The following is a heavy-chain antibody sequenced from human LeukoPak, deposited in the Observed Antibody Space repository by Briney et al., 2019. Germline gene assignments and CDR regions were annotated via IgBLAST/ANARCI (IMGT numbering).Heavy chain of an antibody. Sequence: GRSLRLSCAASGFTFDDYAMHWVRQAPGKGLEWVSGISWNSGSIGYADSVKGRFTISRDNAKNSLYLQINSLRAEDMALYYCAKSPEWELRSDWYFDLWGRGTLVTVSS. V-gene: IGHV3-9*03. CDR1: GFTFDDYA. CDR2: ISWNSGSI. J-gene: IGHJ2*01. D-gene: IGHD1-26*01. CDR3: AKSPEWELRSDWYFDL.